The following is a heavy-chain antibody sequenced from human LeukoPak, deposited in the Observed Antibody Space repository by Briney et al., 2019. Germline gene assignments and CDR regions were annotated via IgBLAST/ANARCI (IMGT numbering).Heavy chain of an antibody. CDR2: IYYSGST. V-gene: IGHV4-59*08. CDR1: GGSISSYY. D-gene: IGHD1-26*01. Sequence: SEALSLTCTVSGGSISSYYWSRIRQPPGKGLEWIGYIYYSGSTNYNPSLKSRVTISVDTSKNQFSLKLTSVTATDTAVYYCARQDYSGTYLFDYWGQGTLVTVSS. CDR3: ARQDYSGTYLFDY. J-gene: IGHJ4*02.